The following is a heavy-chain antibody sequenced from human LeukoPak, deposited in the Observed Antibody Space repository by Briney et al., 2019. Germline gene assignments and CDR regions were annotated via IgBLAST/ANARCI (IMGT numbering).Heavy chain of an antibody. CDR2: IYYSGST. V-gene: IGHV4-59*08. Sequence: SETLSLTCTVSGGSMSSYYWSWIRQPPGKGLEWIGYIYYSGSTNYNPSLKSRVTISEDTSKKQFSLKLSSVTAADTAVYYCARALYRGGYYYGLDVWGQGTTVIVSS. CDR3: ARALYRGGYYYGLDV. D-gene: IGHD1-26*01. CDR1: GGSMSSYY. J-gene: IGHJ6*02.